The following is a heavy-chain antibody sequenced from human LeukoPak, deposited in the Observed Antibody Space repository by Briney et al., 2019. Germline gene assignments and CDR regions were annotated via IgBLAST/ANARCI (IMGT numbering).Heavy chain of an antibody. CDR3: WGANVGATIFDY. CDR2: IYSGGST. CDR1: GFTVSSNY. D-gene: IGHD1-26*01. Sequence: GGSLRLSCAASGFTVSSNYMSWVRQAPGKGLEWVSVIYSGGSTYYADSVKGRFTISRDNSKNTLYLQMNSLRAEDTAVYYWWGANVGATIFDYWGQGTLVTVSS. J-gene: IGHJ4*02. V-gene: IGHV3-66*02.